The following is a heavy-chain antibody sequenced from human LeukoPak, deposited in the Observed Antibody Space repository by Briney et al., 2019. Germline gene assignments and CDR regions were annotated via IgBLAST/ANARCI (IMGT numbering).Heavy chain of an antibody. CDR1: GFSFSSFS. V-gene: IGHV3-21*01. J-gene: IGHJ6*03. CDR2: ISGGSSFT. D-gene: IGHD2-21*01. CDR3: ARRCGGDCYYYYMDV. Sequence: GGSLRLSCAASGFSFSSFSMNWVRQAPGKGLEWVSYISGGSSFTYYVDSVKGRFTISRDNSKNTLYLQMNSLRAEDTAVYYCARRCGGDCYYYYMDVWGKGTTVTISS.